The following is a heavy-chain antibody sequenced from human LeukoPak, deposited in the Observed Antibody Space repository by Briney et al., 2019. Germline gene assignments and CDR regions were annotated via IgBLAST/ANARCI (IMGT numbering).Heavy chain of an antibody. J-gene: IGHJ4*02. D-gene: IGHD1-26*01. CDR3: AKANYSGSYYFDS. V-gene: IGHV3-23*01. CDR2: FRASGGTT. CDR1: GFTFSRSA. Sequence: GGSLRLSCAASGFTFSRSAMNWVRQAPGKGLEWASSFRASGGTTYYADSVKGRFTISRDNSKNTLSVQMNSLRAEDTAVYYCAKANYSGSYYFDSWGQGTLVTVSS.